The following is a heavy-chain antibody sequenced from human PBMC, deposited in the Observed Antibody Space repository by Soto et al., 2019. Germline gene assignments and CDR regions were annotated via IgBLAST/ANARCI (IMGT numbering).Heavy chain of an antibody. J-gene: IGHJ3*02. V-gene: IGHV1-8*01. CDR2: MNPNNGNT. CDR1: GYTFTSYD. D-gene: IGHD1-26*01. Sequence: QEQLVQSGAEVKKPGASVKVSCKASGYTFTSYDITWVRQATGQGLEWMGWMNPNNGNTGYAQKFQGRVTMTRNTSIGTAYMELSSLRSEDTAVYYCATERWEDAFDIWGQGTMVTVSS. CDR3: ATERWEDAFDI.